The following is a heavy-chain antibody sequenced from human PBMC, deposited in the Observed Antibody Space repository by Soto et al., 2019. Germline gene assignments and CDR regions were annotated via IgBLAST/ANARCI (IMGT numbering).Heavy chain of an antibody. D-gene: IGHD6-19*01. CDR3: ASVTAVAGTYYFDY. V-gene: IGHV1-69*02. CDR2: IIPILGIA. CDR1: GGTFSSYT. J-gene: IGHJ4*02. Sequence: SAKVSCKASGGTFSSYTIRWVRQAHRQGLEWMGRIIPILGIANYAQKFQGRVTITADTSTTTAYMELSSLRSEDTAMYYCASVTAVAGTYYFDYWGQGTLVTVSS.